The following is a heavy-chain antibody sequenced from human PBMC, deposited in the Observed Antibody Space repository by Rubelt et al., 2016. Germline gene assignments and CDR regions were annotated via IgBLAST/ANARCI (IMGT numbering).Heavy chain of an antibody. Sequence: VESGGGLVQPGGSLRLSCAASRFTFSSYAMNWVRQAPGKGLEWVSSIRGSDGGTYYADSVKGRFTISRDNSKNMLYLRMNNLRAEDTALYYCAKDRDDYGDPEAFDIWGQGTMVIVSS. V-gene: IGHV3-23*04. CDR1: RFTFSSYA. D-gene: IGHD4-17*01. J-gene: IGHJ3*02. CDR3: AKDRDDYGDPEAFDI. CDR2: IRGSDGGT.